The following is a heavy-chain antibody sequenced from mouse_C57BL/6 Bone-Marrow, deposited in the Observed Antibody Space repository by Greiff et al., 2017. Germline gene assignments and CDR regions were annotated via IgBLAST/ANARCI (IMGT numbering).Heavy chain of an antibody. CDR1: GYSFTGYY. CDR2: INPSTGGT. V-gene: IGHV1-42*01. Sequence: VQLQQSGPELVKPGASVKISCKASGYSFTGYYMNWVKQSPEKSLEWIGEINPSTGGTTYNQKFKAKATLTVDKSSSTAYMQLKSLTSEDSAVYYCARSAYDGSLYWGQGTTLTVSS. D-gene: IGHD2-3*01. CDR3: ARSAYDGSLY. J-gene: IGHJ2*01.